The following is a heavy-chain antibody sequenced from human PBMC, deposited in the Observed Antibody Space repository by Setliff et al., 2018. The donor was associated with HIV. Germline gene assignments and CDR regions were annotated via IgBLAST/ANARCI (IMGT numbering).Heavy chain of an antibody. CDR1: GGSMSTYY. CDR2: VYTSGST. Sequence: SETLSLTCSVSGGSMSTYYWSWIRQPAGKRLEWIGRVYTSGSTIYNPSLRSRVTMSVDTSKSQFSLKLNSVAAADTAVYYCARVFTPIRGAPFGTPPGSFDIWGQGTMVTVSS. J-gene: IGHJ3*02. V-gene: IGHV4-4*07. D-gene: IGHD2-15*01. CDR3: ARVFTPIRGAPFGTPPGSFDI.